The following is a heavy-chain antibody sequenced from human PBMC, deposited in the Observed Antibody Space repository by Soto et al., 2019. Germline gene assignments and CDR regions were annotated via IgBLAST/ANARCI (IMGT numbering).Heavy chain of an antibody. CDR3: ARVSRARYGMDV. Sequence: ASVKVSCKASGYTFTGYYMHWVRQAPRQGLEWMGWINPNSGGTNYAQKFQGRVTMTRDTSISTAYMELSRLRSDDTAVYYCARVSRARYGMDVWGQGTTVTVSS. D-gene: IGHD2-15*01. J-gene: IGHJ6*02. V-gene: IGHV1-2*02. CDR2: INPNSGGT. CDR1: GYTFTGYY.